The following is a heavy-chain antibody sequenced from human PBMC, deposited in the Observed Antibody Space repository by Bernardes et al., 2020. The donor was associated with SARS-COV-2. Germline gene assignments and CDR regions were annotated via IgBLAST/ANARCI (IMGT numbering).Heavy chain of an antibody. J-gene: IGHJ4*02. CDR2: ISWNSGSI. V-gene: IGHV3-9*01. Sequence: GGSLRLSCAASGFTFDDYAMHWVRQAPGKGLEWVSGISWNSGSIGYADSVKGRFTISRDNAKNSLYLQMNSLRAEDTALYYCAREDSSGWPDFDYWGQGTLVTVSS. CDR1: GFTFDDYA. D-gene: IGHD6-19*01. CDR3: AREDSSGWPDFDY.